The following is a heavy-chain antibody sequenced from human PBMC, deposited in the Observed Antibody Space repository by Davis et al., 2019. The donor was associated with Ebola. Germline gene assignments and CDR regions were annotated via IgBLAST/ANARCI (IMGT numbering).Heavy chain of an antibody. D-gene: IGHD2-8*01. CDR3: ARTCAPRGMAVMVVRLDP. J-gene: IGHJ5*02. V-gene: IGHV1-3*01. Sequence: ASVKVSCKTSGGTFSSYAISWVRQAPGQGLEWMGWINAGNGDTKYSQQFQDRVTITSAPSATTVYMELTSMTYEDTAVYYCARTCAPRGMAVMVVRLDPWGQGTQVTVSS. CDR2: INAGNGDT. CDR1: GGTFSSYA.